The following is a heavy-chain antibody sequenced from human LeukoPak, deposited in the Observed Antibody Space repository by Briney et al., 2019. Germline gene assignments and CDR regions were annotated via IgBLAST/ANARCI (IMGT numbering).Heavy chain of an antibody. D-gene: IGHD3-22*01. CDR3: ARHDGYYDSSGYYYAYYFDY. J-gene: IGHJ4*02. CDR2: IYYSGST. V-gene: IGHV4-38-2*01. CDR1: GYSISSNNW. Sequence: SETLSLTCAVSGYSISSNNWWGWIRQPPGKGLEWIGSIYYSGSTYYNPSLKSRVTISVDTSKNQFSLKLSSVTAADTAVYYCARHDGYYDSSGYYYAYYFDYWGQGTLVTVSS.